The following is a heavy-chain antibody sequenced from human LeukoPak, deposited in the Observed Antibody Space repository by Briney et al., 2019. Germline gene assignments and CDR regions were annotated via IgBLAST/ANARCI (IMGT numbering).Heavy chain of an antibody. D-gene: IGHD3-22*01. CDR1: GFTLSSYA. Sequence: GGSLRLSCAASGFTLSSYAMSWVRQAPGNRLEWVSAISGSGGSTYYADSVKGRFTISRDNSKNTLYLQMNSLRAEDTAVYYCAKDSPRTMIPYGLFDYWGQGTLVTVSS. J-gene: IGHJ4*02. V-gene: IGHV3-23*01. CDR3: AKDSPRTMIPYGLFDY. CDR2: ISGSGGST.